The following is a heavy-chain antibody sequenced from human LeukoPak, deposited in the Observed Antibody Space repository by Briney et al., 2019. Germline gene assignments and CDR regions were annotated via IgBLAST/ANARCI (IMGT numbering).Heavy chain of an antibody. D-gene: IGHD3-22*01. CDR2: INHSGST. CDR3: ARDFRYYDSSGYLSGGFDY. CDR1: GGSFSGYY. Sequence: SETLSLTCAVYGGSFSGYYWSWIRQPPGKGLEWIGEINHSGSTNYNPSLKSRVTISVDTSKNQFSLKLSSVTAADTAVYYCARDFRYYDSSGYLSGGFDYWGQGTLVTVSS. V-gene: IGHV4-34*01. J-gene: IGHJ4*02.